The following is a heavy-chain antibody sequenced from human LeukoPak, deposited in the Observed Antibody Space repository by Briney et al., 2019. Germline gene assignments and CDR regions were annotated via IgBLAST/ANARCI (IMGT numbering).Heavy chain of an antibody. CDR3: ARAYSSGYYYEGDDY. J-gene: IGHJ4*02. Sequence: ASVKVSCKASGGTFSSYAISWVRQAPGQGLEWMGWISAYNGNTNYAQKLQGRVTMTTDTSTSTAYMELRSLRSDDTAVYYCARAYSSGYYYEGDDYWGQGTLVTVSS. CDR1: GGTFSSYA. D-gene: IGHD3-22*01. V-gene: IGHV1-18*01. CDR2: ISAYNGNT.